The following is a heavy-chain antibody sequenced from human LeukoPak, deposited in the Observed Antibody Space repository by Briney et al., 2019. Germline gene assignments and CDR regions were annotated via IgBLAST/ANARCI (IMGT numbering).Heavy chain of an antibody. D-gene: IGHD6-13*01. J-gene: IGHJ4*02. V-gene: IGHV1-46*01. CDR1: GYTFTSYY. CDR3: ARVTGYSSPYYFDY. CDR2: INPSGGST. Sequence: ASVKVSCKASGYTFTSYYMHWVRQAPGQGLEWMGIINPSGGSTSYAQKFQVRVTITTDQSTNTASMELSSLTSEDTAVYYCARVTGYSSPYYFDYWGQGTLVTVSS.